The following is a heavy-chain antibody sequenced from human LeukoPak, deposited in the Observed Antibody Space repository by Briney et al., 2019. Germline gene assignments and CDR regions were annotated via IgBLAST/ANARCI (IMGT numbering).Heavy chain of an antibody. V-gene: IGHV1-18*01. CDR1: VYTFTSYG. Sequence: ASVNVSCKASVYTFTSYGISWVRQAPGPGLAWMGWISAYIGNTNYAQKLQGRVTMTTDTSTSTAYMELRSLRSDDTAVYYCARDLLRANIWQQLVRGNWFDPWGQGTLVTVSS. CDR3: ARDLLRANIWQQLVRGNWFDP. D-gene: IGHD6-13*01. CDR2: ISAYIGNT. J-gene: IGHJ5*02.